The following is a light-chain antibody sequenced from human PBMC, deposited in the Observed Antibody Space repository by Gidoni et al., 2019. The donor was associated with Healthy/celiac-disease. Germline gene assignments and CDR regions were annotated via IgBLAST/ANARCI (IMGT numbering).Light chain of an antibody. V-gene: IGKV3-11*01. CDR3: QQRSNWPLT. CDR1: QSVSSY. J-gene: IGKJ3*01. Sequence: EIVLTQSPATLSLSPGERATLSCRASQSVSSYLAWYQQKPGQAPRLLLYDASNRATGIPALFSGSGSGTDFSLTISSLEPEDFAVYYCQQRSNWPLTFGPXTKVDIK. CDR2: DAS.